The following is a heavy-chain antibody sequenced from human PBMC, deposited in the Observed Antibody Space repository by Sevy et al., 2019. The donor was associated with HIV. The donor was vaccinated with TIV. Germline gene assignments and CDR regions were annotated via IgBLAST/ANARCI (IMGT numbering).Heavy chain of an antibody. CDR3: ARDWGYDLPLPYYFDY. CDR1: GFTFSSYS. V-gene: IGHV3-48*02. Sequence: GGSLRLSCAASGFTFSSYSMNWVRQAPGKGLEWVPYISSSSSTIYYADSVKGRFTISRDNAKNSLYLQMNSLRDEDTAVYYCARDWGYDLPLPYYFDYWGQGTLVTVSS. CDR2: ISSSSSTI. D-gene: IGHD5-12*01. J-gene: IGHJ4*02.